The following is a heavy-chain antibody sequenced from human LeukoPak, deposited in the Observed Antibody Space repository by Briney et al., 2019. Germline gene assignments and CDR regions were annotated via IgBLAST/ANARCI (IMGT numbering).Heavy chain of an antibody. J-gene: IGHJ4*02. Sequence: SETLSLTCTVSGGSISSGSYHWSWIRQPAGKGLEWIGRIYTSGSTNYNPSLKSRVTISVDTSKNQFSLRLSSVTAADTAVYYCARSNYGGNFDYWGQGTLVTVSS. V-gene: IGHV4-61*02. CDR3: ARSNYGGNFDY. CDR1: GGSISSGSYH. CDR2: IYTSGST. D-gene: IGHD4-23*01.